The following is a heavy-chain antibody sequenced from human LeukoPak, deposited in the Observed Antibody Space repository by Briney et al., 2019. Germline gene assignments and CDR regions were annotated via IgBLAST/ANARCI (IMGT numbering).Heavy chain of an antibody. J-gene: IGHJ6*03. CDR1: GSTFSSYW. CDR2: IKQDGSEK. V-gene: IGHV3-7*01. Sequence: GGSLRLSCAASGSTFSSYWMTWVRQAPGKGLEWVANIKQDGSEKYYVDSMEGRFSISRDNARNSLYLQVNSLRAEDTAVYYCAREDGVTTSLNYYYYYIDVWGKGTTVTVSS. D-gene: IGHD4-17*01. CDR3: AREDGVTTSLNYYYYYIDV.